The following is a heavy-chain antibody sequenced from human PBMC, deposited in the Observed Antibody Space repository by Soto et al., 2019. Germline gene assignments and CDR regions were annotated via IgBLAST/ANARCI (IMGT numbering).Heavy chain of an antibody. Sequence: GGSLRLSCAASGFTFSSYAMHWVRQAPGKGLEWVAVISYDGSNKYYADSVKGRFTISRDNSMNTLSLQLNSLRAEDTAVYYCASQEGYRSSIGAFDYWGQGTLVTVS. CDR1: GFTFSSYA. CDR2: ISYDGSNK. V-gene: IGHV3-30-3*01. J-gene: IGHJ4*02. CDR3: ASQEGYRSSIGAFDY. D-gene: IGHD5-18*01.